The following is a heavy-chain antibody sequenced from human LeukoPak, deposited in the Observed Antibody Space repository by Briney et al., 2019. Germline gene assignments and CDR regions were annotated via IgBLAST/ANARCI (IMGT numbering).Heavy chain of an antibody. Sequence: ASVKVSCKVSGYTLTELSMHWVRQAPGKGLEWMGGFDPEDGETIYAQKFQGRVTMTEDTPTDTAYMELSSLRSEDTAVYYCATGVTYCSSTSCYLRAFDYWGQGTLVTVSS. CDR3: ATGVTYCSSTSCYLRAFDY. CDR2: FDPEDGET. J-gene: IGHJ4*02. V-gene: IGHV1-24*01. CDR1: GYTLTELS. D-gene: IGHD2-2*01.